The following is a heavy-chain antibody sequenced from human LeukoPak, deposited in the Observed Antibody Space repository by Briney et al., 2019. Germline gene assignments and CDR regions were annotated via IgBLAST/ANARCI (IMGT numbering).Heavy chain of an antibody. J-gene: IGHJ6*04. CDR1: GFTFSNYN. CDR2: ISSGSSYI. CDR3: AELGFTMIGGV. D-gene: IGHD3-10*02. V-gene: IGHV3-21*01. Sequence: GGSLRLSCAASGFTFSNYNMNWVRQAPGKGLEWVSSISSGSSYIYYAGSVKGRFTISRDNAKNSLYLQMNSLRAEDTAVYYCAELGFTMIGGVWGKGTTVTISS.